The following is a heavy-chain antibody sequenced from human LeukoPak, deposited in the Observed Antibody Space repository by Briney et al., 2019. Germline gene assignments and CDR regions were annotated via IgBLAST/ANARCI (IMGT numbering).Heavy chain of an antibody. Sequence: GGSLRLSCAASGFTFSSYAMSWVRQAPGKGLEWVSGISGSGGNTYYADSVKGRFTISRDNPKNTLYLQMNSLRAEDTAVYYCARDVGVDSSTVWGQGTTVTVSS. J-gene: IGHJ6*02. CDR3: ARDVGVDSSTV. CDR1: GFTFSSYA. CDR2: ISGSGGNT. V-gene: IGHV3-23*01. D-gene: IGHD2-2*01.